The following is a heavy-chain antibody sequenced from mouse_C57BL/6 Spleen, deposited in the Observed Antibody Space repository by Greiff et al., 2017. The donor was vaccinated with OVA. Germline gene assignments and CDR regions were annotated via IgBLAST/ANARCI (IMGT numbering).Heavy chain of an antibody. J-gene: IGHJ4*01. D-gene: IGHD2-2*01. V-gene: IGHV5-9*01. CDR1: GFTFSSYT. CDR2: ISGGGGNT. Sequence: EVKLMESGGGLVKPGGSLKLSCAASGFTFSSYTMSWVRQTPEQRLEWVATISGGGGNTYYPDSVKGRFTISRDNAKNTLYLQMSSLRSEDTALYYCARLLYGYDYAMDYWGQGTSVTVSS. CDR3: ARLLYGYDYAMDY.